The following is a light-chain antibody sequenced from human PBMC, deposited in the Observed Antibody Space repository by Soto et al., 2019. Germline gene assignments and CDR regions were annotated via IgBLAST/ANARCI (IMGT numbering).Light chain of an antibody. CDR1: NFGSKT. J-gene: IGLJ2*01. Sequence: SYELTQPPSVSVAPGKTARITCGGNNFGSKTVNWYLQKPGQAPALVIYYDSDRPSGIPERFSGSKSGKTATLTISRVEAGDEADYYCQVWDSSSDHVVFGGGTKLTVL. CDR3: QVWDSSSDHVV. V-gene: IGLV3-21*04. CDR2: YDS.